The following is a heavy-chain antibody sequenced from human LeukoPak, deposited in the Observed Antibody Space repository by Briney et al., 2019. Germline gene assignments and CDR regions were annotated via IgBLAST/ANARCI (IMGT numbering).Heavy chain of an antibody. CDR1: GGSISSSSYY. D-gene: IGHD2-15*01. CDR2: IYYSGST. J-gene: IGHJ4*02. V-gene: IGHV4-39*07. Sequence: PSETLSLTCTVSGGSISSSSYYWGWIRQPPGKGLEWIGTIYYSGSTNYNPSLKSRVTMSVDTSKNQFSLKLSSVTAADTAVYYCARGARILSWDYWGQGTLVTVSS. CDR3: ARGARILSWDY.